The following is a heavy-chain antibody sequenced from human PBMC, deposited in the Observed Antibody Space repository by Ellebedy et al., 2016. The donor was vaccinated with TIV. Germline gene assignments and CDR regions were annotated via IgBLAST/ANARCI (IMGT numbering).Heavy chain of an antibody. CDR3: ARVQVVPGYMDV. CDR2: IKQDGSEK. CDR1: GFTFSSYW. Sequence: GESLKISXAASGFTFSSYWMSWVRQAPGKGLEWVANIKQDGSEKYYVDSVKGRFTISRDNAKNSLYLQMNSLRAEDTAVYYCARVQVVPGYMDVWGKGTTVTVSS. V-gene: IGHV3-7*01. D-gene: IGHD2-2*01. J-gene: IGHJ6*03.